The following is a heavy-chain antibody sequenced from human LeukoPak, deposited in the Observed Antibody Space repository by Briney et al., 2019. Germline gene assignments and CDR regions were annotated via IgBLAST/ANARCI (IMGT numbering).Heavy chain of an antibody. V-gene: IGHV4-39*07. CDR2: IYYSGCT. CDR1: GGSISSSSYY. D-gene: IGHD1-14*01. CDR3: ARDWAGGAFDI. J-gene: IGHJ3*02. Sequence: PSETLSLTCTVSGGSISSSSYYWGWIRQPPGKGLEWIGSIYYSGCTYYNPSLKRRVTISVDTSKNQFSLKLSSVTAVDTAVYYCARDWAGGAFDIWGQGTMVTVSS.